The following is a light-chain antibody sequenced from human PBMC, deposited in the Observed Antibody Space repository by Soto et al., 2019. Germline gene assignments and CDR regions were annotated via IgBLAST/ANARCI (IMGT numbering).Light chain of an antibody. V-gene: IGKV1-33*01. J-gene: IGKJ3*01. CDR2: DAS. Sequence: DLQMTQSPSSLSASVGDRVTITCQVSQDISNHLNWYQQKPGKAPKLLIYDASNLETGVPSRFSGSGSGTDFTFTISSLQPEDIATYVCQQYDNPPFTFGPGTKVDIK. CDR3: QQYDNPPFT. CDR1: QDISNH.